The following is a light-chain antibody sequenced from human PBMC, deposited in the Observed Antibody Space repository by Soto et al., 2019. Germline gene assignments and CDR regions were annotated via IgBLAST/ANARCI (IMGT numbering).Light chain of an antibody. J-gene: IGKJ1*01. CDR2: AAS. CDR1: QSISSY. V-gene: IGKV1-39*01. CDR3: QQSCSTPWT. Sequence: DIQMTQSPSSLSASVGDRVTITCRASQSISSYLNWYQQKPGKAPKLLIYAASSLQSEVPSRFSGRGFGTDFTLTISSLQPEDFATYYCQQSCSTPWTFGQGTKVEIK.